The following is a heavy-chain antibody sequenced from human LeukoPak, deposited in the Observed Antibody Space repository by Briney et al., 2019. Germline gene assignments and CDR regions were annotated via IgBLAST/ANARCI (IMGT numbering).Heavy chain of an antibody. CDR1: GGSISSSNW. V-gene: IGHV4-4*02. CDR3: ARDRYYYDSSGYRFDP. Sequence: SGTLSLTCAVSGGSISSSNWWSWVRQPPGKGLEWIGEIYHSGSTNYNPSLKSRVTISVDKSKNQFSLKLSSVTAADTAVYYCARDRYYYDSSGYRFDPWGQGTLVTVSS. D-gene: IGHD3-22*01. CDR2: IYHSGST. J-gene: IGHJ5*02.